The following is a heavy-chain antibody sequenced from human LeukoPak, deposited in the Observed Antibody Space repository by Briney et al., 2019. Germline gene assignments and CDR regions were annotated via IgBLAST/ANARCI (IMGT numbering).Heavy chain of an antibody. J-gene: IGHJ5*02. D-gene: IGHD4-23*01. V-gene: IGHV3-7*01. CDR3: ARVVIAVYFGVGGNSRWFDP. Sequence: GGSLRLSCAASRFTFTSYWMTWVRQAPGKGLEWVANIKQDGSEKYYVDSVKGRFTISRDNAKNSLYLQVNSLRAEDTAVYYCARVVIAVYFGVGGNSRWFDPWGQGTLVTVSS. CDR2: IKQDGSEK. CDR1: RFTFTSYW.